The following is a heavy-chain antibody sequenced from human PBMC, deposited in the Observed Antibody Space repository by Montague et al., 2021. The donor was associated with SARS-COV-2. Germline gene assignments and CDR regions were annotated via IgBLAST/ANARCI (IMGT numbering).Heavy chain of an antibody. D-gene: IGHD3-10*01. CDR1: GGSISSSSYY. CDR2: IYYSGST. J-gene: IGHJ6*02. V-gene: IGHV4-39*07. CDR3: ARDLAGYYGSGSYVGMDV. Sequence: SETLSLTCTVSGGSISSSSYYWGWLRQPPGKGLEWIGSIYYSGSTYYNPSLKSRVTISVDTSKNQFSLKLSSVTAADTAAYYCARDLAGYYGSGSYVGMDVWGQGTTVTVSS.